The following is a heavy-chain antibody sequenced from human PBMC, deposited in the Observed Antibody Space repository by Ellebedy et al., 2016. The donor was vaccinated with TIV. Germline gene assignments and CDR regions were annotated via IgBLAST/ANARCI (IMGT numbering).Heavy chain of an antibody. Sequence: SETLSLXCTVSGGSISSGSYYWSWIRQPAGKGLEWIGRIYISGSTNYNPSLKSRVTMSVDTSKNQFSLKLTSVTAADTAVYYCARDRRYASSSEAFDFWGQGALVTVSS. CDR2: IYISGST. J-gene: IGHJ4*02. V-gene: IGHV4-61*02. CDR1: GGSISSGSYY. D-gene: IGHD6-13*01. CDR3: ARDRRYASSSEAFDF.